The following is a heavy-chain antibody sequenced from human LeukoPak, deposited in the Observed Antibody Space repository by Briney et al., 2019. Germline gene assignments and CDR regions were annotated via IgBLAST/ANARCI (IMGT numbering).Heavy chain of an antibody. J-gene: IGHJ5*02. Sequence: PGRSLRLSCAASGFTFSSYAMSWVRQAPGKGLEWVSGISGSGGSTNYADSVKGRFTTSRDNSKNTLYLQINRLRAEDTAVYYCAKEAYYWFDPWGQGTLVTVSS. CDR3: AKEAYYWFDP. V-gene: IGHV3-23*01. D-gene: IGHD3-10*01. CDR1: GFTFSSYA. CDR2: ISGSGGST.